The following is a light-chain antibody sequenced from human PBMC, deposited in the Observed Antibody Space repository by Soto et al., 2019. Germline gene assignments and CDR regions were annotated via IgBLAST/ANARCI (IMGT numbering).Light chain of an antibody. V-gene: IGKV1-5*01. CDR3: QHYSRHSDLT. CDR2: DAS. Sequence: DIQMTQSPSTLSASVGDTVTITCRASQNINTWLAWYQQKPGKAPKFLIYDASSLDRGVPSRFSGDGSGTEFTLTISSLQPDDVGIYYCQHYSRHSDLTFGGGTRIEIK. CDR1: QNINTW. J-gene: IGKJ4*01.